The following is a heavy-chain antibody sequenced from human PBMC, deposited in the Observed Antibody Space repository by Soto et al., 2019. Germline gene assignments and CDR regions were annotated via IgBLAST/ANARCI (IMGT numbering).Heavy chain of an antibody. CDR3: ARGGRYYDILTGSLNSDYYYGMDV. CDR2: INHSGST. V-gene: IGHV4-34*01. J-gene: IGHJ6*02. Sequence: CGTHALTCAVYGWSFSGYYLTWLRPPPGKGLEWIGEINHSGSTNYNPSLKSRVTISVDTSKNQFSLKLSSVTAADTAVYYCARGGRYYDILTGSLNSDYYYGMDVWGQGTTVTVSS. CDR1: GWSFSGYY. D-gene: IGHD3-9*01.